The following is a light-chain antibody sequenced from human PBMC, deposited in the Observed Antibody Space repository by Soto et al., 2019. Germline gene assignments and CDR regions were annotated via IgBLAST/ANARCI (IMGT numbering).Light chain of an antibody. CDR2: AAS. J-gene: IGKJ5*01. CDR3: QQLFDSPIT. Sequence: GESVTITCRASQVISTSLAWYQVKPGKAPKLLIYAASTLESGVPSRFSATVSGTEFSLTITRLQPEDFETYYCQQLFDSPITFGQGTRLEIK. V-gene: IGKV1-9*01. CDR1: QVISTS.